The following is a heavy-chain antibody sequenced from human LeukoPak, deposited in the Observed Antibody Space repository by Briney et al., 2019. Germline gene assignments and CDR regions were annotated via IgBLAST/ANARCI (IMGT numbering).Heavy chain of an antibody. CDR1: GYSISSGYY. CDR2: IYHSGST. Sequence: SETLSLTCAVSGYSISSGYYWGWIRQPPGKGLEWIGSIYHSGSTYYNPSLKSRVTISVDTYKNQFSLKLSSVTAADTAVYYCARPILNYSGWDAFDIWGQGTMVTVSS. D-gene: IGHD5-12*01. J-gene: IGHJ3*02. CDR3: ARPILNYSGWDAFDI. V-gene: IGHV4-38-2*01.